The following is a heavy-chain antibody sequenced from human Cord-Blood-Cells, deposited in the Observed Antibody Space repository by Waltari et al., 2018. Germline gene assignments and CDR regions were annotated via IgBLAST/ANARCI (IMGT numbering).Heavy chain of an antibody. J-gene: IGHJ4*02. CDR2: IYTSGST. CDR3: ARGRGSGSYLHFDY. V-gene: IGHV4-4*07. D-gene: IGHD3-10*01. CDR1: GGSISSYY. Sequence: QVQLQESGPGLVKPSETLSLTCTVSGGSISSYYWSWIRQPAGKGLEWIGRIYTSGSTNYNPSLKRRVTMSVDTSKNQFSRKLSSVTAADTAVYYCARGRGSGSYLHFDYWGQGTLVTVSS.